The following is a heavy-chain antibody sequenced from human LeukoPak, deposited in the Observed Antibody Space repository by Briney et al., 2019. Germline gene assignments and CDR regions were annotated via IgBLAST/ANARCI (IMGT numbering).Heavy chain of an antibody. D-gene: IGHD6-13*01. Sequence: SETLSLTCAVYGGSFSGYYWSWIRQPPGKGLEWIGEINHSGSTNYNPSLKSRVTISVDTSKNQFSLKLSSVTAADTAVYCCARDDGPSMTRTSTWYLHWGQGTLVTVSS. CDR2: INHSGST. CDR1: GGSFSGYY. V-gene: IGHV4-34*01. CDR3: ARDDGPSMTRTSTWYLH. J-gene: IGHJ4*02.